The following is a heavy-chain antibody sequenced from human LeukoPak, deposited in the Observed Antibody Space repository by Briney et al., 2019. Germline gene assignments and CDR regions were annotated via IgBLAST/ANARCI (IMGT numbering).Heavy chain of an antibody. CDR3: ARGRPNLLDYDFWSGFSLVSYSFDY. CDR1: GYSISSGYY. CDR2: IYHSGST. Sequence: SETLSLTCTVSGYSISSGYYRGWIRQPPRKGLEWIGSIYHSGSTYYNPSLKSRVTISVDTSKNQFSLKLSSATAADTAVYYCARGRPNLLDYDFWSGFSLVSYSFDYWGQGTLVTVSS. D-gene: IGHD3-3*01. V-gene: IGHV4-38-2*02. J-gene: IGHJ4*02.